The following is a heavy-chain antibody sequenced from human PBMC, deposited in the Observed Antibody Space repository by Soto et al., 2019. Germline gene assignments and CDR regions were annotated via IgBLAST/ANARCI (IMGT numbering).Heavy chain of an antibody. CDR2: LSDGGGHT. D-gene: IGHD2-2*01. J-gene: IGHJ6*02. CDR3: AKDSQSVSVSAARVYGMDV. CDR1: GFTFRSYA. V-gene: IGHV3-23*01. Sequence: RLSCAGSGFTFRSYAMTWVRQAPGKGLEWVSTLSDGGGHTYYADSVKGRFTISRDNPKNTLYLQMNSLRAEDTAVYYCAKDSQSVSVSAARVYGMDVWGQGTTVTVSS.